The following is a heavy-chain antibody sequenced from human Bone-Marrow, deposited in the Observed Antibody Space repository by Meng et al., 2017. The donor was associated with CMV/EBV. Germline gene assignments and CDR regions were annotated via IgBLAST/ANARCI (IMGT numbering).Heavy chain of an antibody. CDR1: GFTFGDYG. CDR3: ARAEIRDTYYDFWSGYPPDY. J-gene: IGHJ4*02. V-gene: IGHV3-30*03. CDR2: ISYDGSNK. Sequence: GGSLRLSCAASGFTFGDYGMSWVRQPPGKGLEWVAVISYDGSNKYYADSVKGRFTISRDNSKNTLYLQMNSLRAEDTAVYYCARAEIRDTYYDFWSGYPPDYWGQGTLVTVSS. D-gene: IGHD3-3*01.